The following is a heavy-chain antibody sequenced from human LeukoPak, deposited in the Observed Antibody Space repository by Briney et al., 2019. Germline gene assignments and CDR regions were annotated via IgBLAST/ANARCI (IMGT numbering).Heavy chain of an antibody. V-gene: IGHV4-59*08. D-gene: IGHD6-13*01. J-gene: IGHJ4*02. CDR3: ARHPPVGIAAAGEYDY. Sequence: KSSETLSLTCTVSGGSISSYYWSWIRQPPGKGLEWIGYIYYSGSTNYNPSLKSRVTISVDTSKNQFSLKLSSVTAADTAVYYCARHPPVGIAAAGEYDYWGQGTLVTVSS. CDR1: GGSISSYY. CDR2: IYYSGST.